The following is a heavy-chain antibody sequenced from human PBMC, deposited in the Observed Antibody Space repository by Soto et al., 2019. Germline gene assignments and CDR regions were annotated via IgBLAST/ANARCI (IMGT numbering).Heavy chain of an antibody. J-gene: IGHJ4*02. Sequence: QVQLQESGPGLVKPSQTLSLTCTVSGGSISSGGYYWSWIRQHPGKGLEWIGYIYYSGSTYYNPSLKSRVTISVDTSKNQFSMKRSSVTAADTAVYYCAREGAKDSSGRGRFDYWGQGTLVTVSS. CDR2: IYYSGST. D-gene: IGHD3-22*01. V-gene: IGHV4-31*03. CDR3: AREGAKDSSGRGRFDY. CDR1: GGSISSGGYY.